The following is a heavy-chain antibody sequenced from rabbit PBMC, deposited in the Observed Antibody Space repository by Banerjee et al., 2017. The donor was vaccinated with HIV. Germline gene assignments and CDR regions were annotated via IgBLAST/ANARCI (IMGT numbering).Heavy chain of an antibody. J-gene: IGHJ5*01. D-gene: IGHD6-1*01. V-gene: IGHV1S45*01. CDR2: INSNTGNT. CDR3: ARDWGAYAGHGYATGWLDL. CDR1: GFSFRNKYV. Sequence: QEQLEESGGDLVKPEGSLTLTCTASGFSFRNKYVMCWVRQAPGKGLEWIACINSNTGNTVYASWAKGPFTISKTSSTTVTLQMTSLTAADTATYFCARDWGAYAGHGYATGWLDLWGPGTLVTVS.